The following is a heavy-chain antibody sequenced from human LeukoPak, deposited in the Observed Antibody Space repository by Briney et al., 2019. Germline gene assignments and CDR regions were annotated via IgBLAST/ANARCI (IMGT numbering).Heavy chain of an antibody. V-gene: IGHV3-64D*09. J-gene: IGHJ1*01. CDR1: GFTFSSYA. Sequence: GGSLRLSCSASGFTFSSYAMHWVRQAAGKGLEYVSVISNNGGSTYYADSVKGRFTISRDNSKNTLYLQMSGLRAEDTAVYYCVREGCCSGGSCPATEYFQHWGQGTLVTVSS. CDR2: ISNNGGST. CDR3: VREGCCSGGSCPATEYFQH. D-gene: IGHD2-15*01.